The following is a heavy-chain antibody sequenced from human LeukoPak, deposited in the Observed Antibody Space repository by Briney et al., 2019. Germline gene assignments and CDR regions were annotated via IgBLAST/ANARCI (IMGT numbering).Heavy chain of an antibody. J-gene: IGHJ3*02. CDR3: ARDRFKTTVTTGAFDI. Sequence: PGGSLRLSCAASGFTFSSYGMHWVRQAPGKGLEWVAVIWYDGSNKYYADSVKGRFTISRDNSKNTLYLQMNSLRAEDTAVYYCARDRFKTTVTTGAFDIWGQGTMVTVSS. D-gene: IGHD4-17*01. CDR2: IWYDGSNK. V-gene: IGHV3-33*01. CDR1: GFTFSSYG.